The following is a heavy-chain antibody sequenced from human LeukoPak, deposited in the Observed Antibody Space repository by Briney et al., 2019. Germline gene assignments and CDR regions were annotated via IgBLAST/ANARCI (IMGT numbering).Heavy chain of an antibody. Sequence: SETLSLTCTVPDYSISSGYYWGWIRQTPGQGLEWIGYIYHGGRTDYNPSLKSRVTISVDTSKNQFSLKLSSVTAADTAVYYCARDEGGIAVYWGQGTLVTVSS. D-gene: IGHD6-19*01. CDR1: DYSISSGYY. CDR3: ARDEGGIAVY. J-gene: IGHJ4*02. CDR2: IYHGGRT. V-gene: IGHV4-38-2*02.